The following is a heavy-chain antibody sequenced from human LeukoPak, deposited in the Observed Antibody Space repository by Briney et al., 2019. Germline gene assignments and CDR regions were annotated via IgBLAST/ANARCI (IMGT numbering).Heavy chain of an antibody. D-gene: IGHD6-19*01. CDR3: ASLGSSGWYEHSRYFQH. Sequence: SETLSLTCTVSGGSISSYYWSWIRQPPGKGLEWIGYIYYSGSTNYNPSLKSRVTISVDTSKNQFSLKLSSVTAADTAVYYCASLGSSGWYEHSRYFQHWGQGTLVTVSS. J-gene: IGHJ1*01. CDR2: IYYSGST. CDR1: GGSISSYY. V-gene: IGHV4-59*01.